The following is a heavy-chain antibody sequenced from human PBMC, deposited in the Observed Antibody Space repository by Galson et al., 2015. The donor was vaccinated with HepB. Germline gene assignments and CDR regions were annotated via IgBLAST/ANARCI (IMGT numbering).Heavy chain of an antibody. J-gene: IGHJ6*03. CDR2: MNPNSGNT. Sequence: SVKVSCKASGYTFTSYDINWVRQATGQGLEWMGWMNPNSGNTGYAQKFQGRVTMTRNTSISTAYMELSSLRSEDTAVYYCARGTFRPTIFGVVIKGQMGYYYYMDVWGKGTTVTVSS. D-gene: IGHD3-3*01. CDR1: GYTFTSYD. CDR3: ARGTFRPTIFGVVIKGQMGYYYYMDV. V-gene: IGHV1-8*01.